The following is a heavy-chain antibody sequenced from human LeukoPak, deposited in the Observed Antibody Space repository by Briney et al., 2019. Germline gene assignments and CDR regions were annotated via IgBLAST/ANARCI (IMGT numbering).Heavy chain of an antibody. D-gene: IGHD2-2*02. CDR3: ARAWGVHCSSTSCYNYFDY. V-gene: IGHV1-8*01. CDR1: GYTFTSYD. J-gene: IGHJ4*02. CDR2: MNPNSGNT. Sequence: ASVNVSCKASGYTFTSYDINCVRHATGQGRECMGWMNPNSGNTGYAQKFQGRVTMTRNTSISTAYMELSSLRSDDTAVYYCARAWGVHCSSTSCYNYFDYWGQGTLVTASS.